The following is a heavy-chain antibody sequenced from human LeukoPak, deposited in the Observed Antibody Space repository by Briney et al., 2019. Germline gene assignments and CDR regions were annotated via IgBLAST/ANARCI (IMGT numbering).Heavy chain of an antibody. V-gene: IGHV3-7*04. CDR3: ARETEMANLDY. CDR1: GFTFSSYW. D-gene: IGHD5-24*01. Sequence: GGSLRLSCAASGFTFSSYWMSWVRQAPGKGLEWVANIKQDGSEKYYVDSVKGRFTISRDNAKKSLYLQLNSLRAEDTAVYYCARETEMANLDYWGQGTLVTVSS. CDR2: IKQDGSEK. J-gene: IGHJ4*02.